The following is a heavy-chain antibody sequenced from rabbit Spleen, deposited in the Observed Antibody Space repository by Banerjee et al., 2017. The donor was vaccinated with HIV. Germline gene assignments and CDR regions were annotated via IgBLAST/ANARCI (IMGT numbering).Heavy chain of an antibody. V-gene: IGHV1S45*01. Sequence: QEQLEESGGGLVQPEGSLALTCKASGFTISNSYYMCWVRQAPGKGLEYIACIYADSSGSTVYASWAKGRFTISKTSSTTVTLEMTSLTAADTATYFCARGSAAMTLVITGYYLNLWGQGTLVTVS. CDR2: IYADSSGST. D-gene: IGHD2-1*01. CDR3: ARGSAAMTLVITGYYLNL. CDR1: GFTISNSYY. J-gene: IGHJ4*01.